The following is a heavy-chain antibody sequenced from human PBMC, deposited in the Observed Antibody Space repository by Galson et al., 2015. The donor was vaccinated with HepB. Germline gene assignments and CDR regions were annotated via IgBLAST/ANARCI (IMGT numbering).Heavy chain of an antibody. J-gene: IGHJ6*03. CDR1: VFTFSSYA. V-gene: IGHV3-30*04. D-gene: IGHD1-14*01. Sequence: SLRLSCAASVFTFSSYAMHWARQAPGKGLEWVAFISYDGSDKYYAGSVKGRFTISRDNSKNTLYLQMNSLRAEDTAVYYCARDPRNLNYYMDVWGRGTTVTVSS. CDR3: ARDPRNLNYYMDV. CDR2: ISYDGSDK.